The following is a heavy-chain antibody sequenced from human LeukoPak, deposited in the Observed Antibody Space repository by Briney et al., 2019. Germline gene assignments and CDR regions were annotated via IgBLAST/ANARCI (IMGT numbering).Heavy chain of an antibody. CDR3: ARTTEGGYNYGYFYYYYMDV. CDR1: GGSISSYY. Sequence: SETLSLTCTVSGGSISSYYWSWIRQPPGKGLEWIGYIYYSGSTNYNPSLKSRVTISVDTSMNQFSLKLTSVTAADTAVYYCARTTEGGYNYGYFYYYYMDVWGKGTTVTISS. J-gene: IGHJ6*03. V-gene: IGHV4-59*01. D-gene: IGHD5-18*01. CDR2: IYYSGST.